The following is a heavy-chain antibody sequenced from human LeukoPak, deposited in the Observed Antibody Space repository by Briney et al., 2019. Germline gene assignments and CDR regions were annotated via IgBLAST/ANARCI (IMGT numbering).Heavy chain of an antibody. D-gene: IGHD3-22*01. CDR2: ISRDGRTT. CDR1: GFSFTAYW. J-gene: IGHJ4*02. Sequence: GGSLRLSCAASGFSFTAYWMHWVRQAPGRGLVWVSRISRDGRTTNYADSVKGRFRISKDNSKNTLYLQMNSLRAEDTGMYYCASEVPDYDSSAPLPAYWGQGTLVAVSS. CDR3: ASEVPDYDSSAPLPAY. V-gene: IGHV3-74*01.